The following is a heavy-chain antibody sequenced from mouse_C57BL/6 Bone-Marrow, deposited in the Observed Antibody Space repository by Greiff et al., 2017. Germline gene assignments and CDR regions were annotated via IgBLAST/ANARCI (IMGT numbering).Heavy chain of an antibody. CDR2: IYPRSGNT. J-gene: IGHJ4*01. CDR1: GYTFTRYG. CDR3: ARSRIYYGAMDY. Sequence: VQLQQSGAELARPGASVKLSCTASGYTFTRYGISWVKQSTGQGLEWIGEIYPRSGNTYYNEQFKGKPTLTADKSSSTAYMALRSLTSEDSAVYFCARSRIYYGAMDYWGQGTSVTVSS. V-gene: IGHV1-81*01. D-gene: IGHD2-1*01.